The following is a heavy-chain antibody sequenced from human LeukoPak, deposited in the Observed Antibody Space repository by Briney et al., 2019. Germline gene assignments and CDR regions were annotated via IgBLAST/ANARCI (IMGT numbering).Heavy chain of an antibody. Sequence: SETPSLTCTVSGGSISSYYWSWIRQPPGKGLEWIGYIYYSGSTNYNPSLKSRVTISVDTSKNQFSLKLSSVTAADTAVYYCARLRYYFDYWGQGTLVTVSS. CDR2: IYYSGST. J-gene: IGHJ4*02. CDR3: ARLRYYFDY. V-gene: IGHV4-59*01. CDR1: GGSISSYY.